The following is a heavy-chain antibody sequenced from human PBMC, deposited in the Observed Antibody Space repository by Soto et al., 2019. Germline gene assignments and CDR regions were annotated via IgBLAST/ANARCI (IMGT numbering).Heavy chain of an antibody. CDR2: IWYDGSNK. CDR1: GFTSSSYG. CDR3: ARDLGATNYYFDY. V-gene: IGHV3-33*01. D-gene: IGHD1-26*01. J-gene: IGHJ4*02. Sequence: PGGSLRLSCAASGFTSSSYGFHWVRQAPGKGLEWVAVIWYDGSNKYYADSVEGRFTVSRDDSRNTLYLQMNSLRVEDTAVYFCARDLGATNYYFDYWGQGTLVTVSS.